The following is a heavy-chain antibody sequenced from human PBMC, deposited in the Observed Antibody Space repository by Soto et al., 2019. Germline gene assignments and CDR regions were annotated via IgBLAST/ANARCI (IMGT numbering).Heavy chain of an antibody. D-gene: IGHD3-3*01. J-gene: IGHJ6*02. V-gene: IGHV4-34*01. Sequence: PSENLCLTCAVYGGPFRGYYWSWSRQPPGKGLEGIGEINPSGSTNYNPSLKSRVTISVDTSKNQFSLKLSSVTAADTAVYYCARGGRGDYDFWSGYYIRYYGMDVWGQGTTVS. CDR3: ARGGRGDYDFWSGYYIRYYGMDV. CDR1: GGPFRGYY. CDR2: INPSGST.